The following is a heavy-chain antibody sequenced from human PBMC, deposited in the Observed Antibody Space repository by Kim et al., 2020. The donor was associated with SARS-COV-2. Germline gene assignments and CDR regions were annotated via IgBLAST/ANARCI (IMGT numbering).Heavy chain of an antibody. CDR3: AKDTGSPGYSSSWYSIDY. J-gene: IGHJ4*02. D-gene: IGHD6-13*01. Sequence: KGRFTISRDNSKNTLYLQMNSLRAEDTAVYYCAKDTGSPGYSSSWYSIDYWGQGTLVTVSS. V-gene: IGHV3-23*01.